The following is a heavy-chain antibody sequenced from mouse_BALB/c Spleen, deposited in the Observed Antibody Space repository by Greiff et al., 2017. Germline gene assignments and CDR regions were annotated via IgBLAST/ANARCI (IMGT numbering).Heavy chain of an antibody. J-gene: IGHJ2*01. CDR1: GFNIKDTY. D-gene: IGHD1-1*01. CDR2: IDPANGNT. V-gene: IGHV14-3*02. CDR3: ARGIYYYGSFFDY. Sequence: EVKVEESGAELVKPGASVKLSCTASGFNIKDTYMHWVKQRPEQGLEWIGRIDPANGNTKYDPKFQGKATITADTSSNTAYLQLSSLTSEDTAVYYCARGIYYYGSFFDYWGQGTTLTVSS.